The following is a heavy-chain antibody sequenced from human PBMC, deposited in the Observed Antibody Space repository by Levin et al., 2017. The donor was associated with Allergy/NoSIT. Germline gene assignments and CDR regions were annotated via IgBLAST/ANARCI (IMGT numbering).Heavy chain of an antibody. V-gene: IGHV4-59*01. CDR2: IFYTGTT. J-gene: IGHJ3*02. D-gene: IGHD1-1*01. Sequence: SETLSLTCTVSGGSINNYYWSWIRQPPGKGLDLIGFIFYTGTTNYNPSLKSRVTISLDTSKNQFSLKLYSVTAADTAVYYCARSGRNWNDGYAFDIWGQGTMVTVSS. CDR3: ARSGRNWNDGYAFDI. CDR1: GGSINNYY.